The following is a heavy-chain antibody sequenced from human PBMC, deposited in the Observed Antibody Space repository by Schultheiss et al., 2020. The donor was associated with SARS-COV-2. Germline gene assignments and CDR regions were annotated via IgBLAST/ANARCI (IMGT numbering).Heavy chain of an antibody. D-gene: IGHD6-19*01. J-gene: IGHJ3*02. CDR1: GGSFSGYY. V-gene: IGHV4-34*01. CDR2: IYYSGST. Sequence: SQTLSLTCAVYGGSFSGYYWSWIRQPPGKGLEWIGYIYYSGSTNYNPSLKSRVTISVDTSKNQFSLKLSSVTAADTAVYYCARSSSGWYRDAFDIWGQGTMVTVSS. CDR3: ARSSSGWYRDAFDI.